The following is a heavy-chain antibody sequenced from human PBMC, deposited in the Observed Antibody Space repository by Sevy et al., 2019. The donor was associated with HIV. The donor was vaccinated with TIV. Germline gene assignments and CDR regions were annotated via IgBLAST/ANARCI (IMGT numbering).Heavy chain of an antibody. J-gene: IGHJ3*02. D-gene: IGHD1-26*01. CDR2: ISSSGSSI. Sequence: GGSLRLSCVASGFTFSNYEMNWVHQAPGKGLEWVSYISSSGSSIYYADSVKGRFSISRDNAKNSLFLQVNSLRAEDTAVYYCARDLGSPDAFDIWGQGTMVTVSS. V-gene: IGHV3-48*03. CDR3: ARDLGSPDAFDI. CDR1: GFTFSNYE.